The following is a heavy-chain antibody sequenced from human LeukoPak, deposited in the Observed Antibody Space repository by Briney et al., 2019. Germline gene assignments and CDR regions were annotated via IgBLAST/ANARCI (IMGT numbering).Heavy chain of an antibody. Sequence: SETLSLTCAVYGGSFSGYYWSWIRQPPGKGLEWIGEINHSGSTNYNPSLKSRVAISVDTSKNQFSLKLSSVTAADTAVYYCARFTTASYSNYGFSRNQHTYARVDYWGQGTLVTVSS. CDR1: GGSFSGYY. V-gene: IGHV4-34*01. CDR2: INHSGST. D-gene: IGHD4-4*01. CDR3: ARFTTASYSNYGFSRNQHTYARVDY. J-gene: IGHJ4*02.